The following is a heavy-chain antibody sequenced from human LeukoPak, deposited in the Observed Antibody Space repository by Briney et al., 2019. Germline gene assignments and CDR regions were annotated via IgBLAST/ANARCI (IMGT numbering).Heavy chain of an antibody. CDR2: IYYSGST. CDR1: GGSISSGGYY. Sequence: SETLSLTCTVSGGSISSGGYYWRWVRQHPGKGLEWIGYIYYSGSTYYHPSLKSRVTISVDTSKNQFSLKLSSVTAADTAVYYCARGRGLSKYCSSTSCFGFLYYYMDVWGKGTTVTVSS. CDR3: ARGRGLSKYCSSTSCFGFLYYYMDV. V-gene: IGHV4-31*03. D-gene: IGHD2-2*01. J-gene: IGHJ6*03.